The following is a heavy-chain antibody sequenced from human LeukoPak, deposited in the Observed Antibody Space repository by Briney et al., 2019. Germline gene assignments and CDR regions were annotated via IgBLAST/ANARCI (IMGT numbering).Heavy chain of an antibody. V-gene: IGHV1-3*01. CDR2: INAGNGNT. Sequence: ASVKVSCKASGYTFTSYDMHWVRQAPGQRLEWMGWINAGNGNTKYSQKFQGRVTITRDTSASTAYMELSSLRSEDTAVYYCARDSGGRQLVRRYFDYWGQGTLVTVSS. J-gene: IGHJ4*02. D-gene: IGHD6-13*01. CDR3: ARDSGGRQLVRRYFDY. CDR1: GYTFTSYD.